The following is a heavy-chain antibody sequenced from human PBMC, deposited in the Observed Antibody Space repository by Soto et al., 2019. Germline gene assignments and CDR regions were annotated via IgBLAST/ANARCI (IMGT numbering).Heavy chain of an antibody. Sequence: QVQLQESGPGLVKLSQTLSLTCTVSGGSISSGGYSWSWIRQHPGRGLEWIGYIYYSGSTHYNPSLKSRITISGDTSKNQFSLKLSSVTAADTAVYYCARATFNYFDSWGQGTLVTVSS. CDR2: IYYSGST. J-gene: IGHJ4*02. CDR3: ARATFNYFDS. CDR1: GGSISSGGYS. D-gene: IGHD3-16*01. V-gene: IGHV4-31*03.